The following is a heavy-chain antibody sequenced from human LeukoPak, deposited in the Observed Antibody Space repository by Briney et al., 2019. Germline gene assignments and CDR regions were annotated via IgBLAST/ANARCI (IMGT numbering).Heavy chain of an antibody. CDR2: ISAYNGNT. D-gene: IGHD4-11*01. CDR3: ARGGLTTADYYYYYMDV. CDR1: GGTFSSYA. J-gene: IGHJ6*03. V-gene: IGHV1-18*01. Sequence: ASVKVSCKASGGTFSSYAISWVRQAPGQGLEWMGWISAYNGNTNYAQKLQGRVTMTTDTSTSTAYMELRSLRSDDTAVYYCARGGLTTADYYYYYMDVWGKGTTVTVSS.